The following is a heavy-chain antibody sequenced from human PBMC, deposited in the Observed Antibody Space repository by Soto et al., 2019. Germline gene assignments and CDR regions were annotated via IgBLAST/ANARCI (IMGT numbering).Heavy chain of an antibody. V-gene: IGHV4-31*03. J-gene: IGHJ5*02. CDR1: GDSISRGGYY. CDR2: IYHSGST. D-gene: IGHD2-21*01. Sequence: QVRLQESGPGLVKPSQTLSLTCTVSGDSISRGGYYWDWIRQHPRKGLEWIGYIYHSGSTNYNPSLKSRVTISVDTSKNQLSLELSSVTAADTAIYYCARDGAGAYGLGWFDPWGQGILVTVSS. CDR3: ARDGAGAYGLGWFDP.